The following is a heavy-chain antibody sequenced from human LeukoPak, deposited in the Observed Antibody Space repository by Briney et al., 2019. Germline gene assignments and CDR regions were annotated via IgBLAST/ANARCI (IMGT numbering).Heavy chain of an antibody. J-gene: IGHJ4*02. V-gene: IGHV1-18*01. Sequence: GASVKVSFNSSAYTFTIYGISWVRQPPAQGLERMGWISAYNGNTNYAQKLQGRVTITTDTSTSTAYMELRSLTSDDTAVYYCARGEDGDCVADYWGQGTLVTVSS. D-gene: IGHD2-21*02. CDR1: AYTFTIYG. CDR2: ISAYNGNT. CDR3: ARGEDGDCVADY.